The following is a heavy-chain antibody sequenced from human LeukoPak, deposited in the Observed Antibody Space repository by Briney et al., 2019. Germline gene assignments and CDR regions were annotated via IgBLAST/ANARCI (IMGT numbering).Heavy chain of an antibody. Sequence: GESLKISCKGYGYSFSNFWIGWVRQMPGKGLEWMGIIYPGDSHTRHSPSFQGQVTISADKSISTAYLQWSSPKASDTAMYYCARVGSGATPFDYWGQGTPVTVSS. CDR3: ARVGSGATPFDY. V-gene: IGHV5-51*01. J-gene: IGHJ4*02. D-gene: IGHD1-26*01. CDR1: GYSFSNFW. CDR2: IYPGDSHT.